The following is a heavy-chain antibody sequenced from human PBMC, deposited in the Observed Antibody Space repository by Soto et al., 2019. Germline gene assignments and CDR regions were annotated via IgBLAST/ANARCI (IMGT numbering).Heavy chain of an antibody. J-gene: IGHJ3*02. Sequence: GASVKVSCKASGYTFTGDYMHWVRQAPGQGLEWMGWINPNSGGTNYAQKFQGWVTMTRDTSISTAYMELSRLRSDDTAVYYCARDSGGPDYYDSSGYYYRVFDIWGQGTMVTVSS. D-gene: IGHD3-22*01. CDR3: ARDSGGPDYYDSSGYYYRVFDI. CDR1: GYTFTGDY. CDR2: INPNSGGT. V-gene: IGHV1-2*04.